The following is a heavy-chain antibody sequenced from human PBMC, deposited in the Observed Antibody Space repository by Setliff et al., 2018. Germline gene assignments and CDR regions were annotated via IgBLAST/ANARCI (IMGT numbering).Heavy chain of an antibody. Sequence: PSETLSLTCAVYGGPFSGYSWTWVRQAPGKGLEWVANISPDGSEKYYVDSVKGRFTISRDNAKNSPSLQMNSLRVEDTAVYYCVGSGTYSYWGQGTLVTVSS. CDR2: ISPDGSEK. D-gene: IGHD3-10*01. V-gene: IGHV3-7*01. J-gene: IGHJ4*02. CDR1: GGPFSGYS. CDR3: VGSGTYSY.